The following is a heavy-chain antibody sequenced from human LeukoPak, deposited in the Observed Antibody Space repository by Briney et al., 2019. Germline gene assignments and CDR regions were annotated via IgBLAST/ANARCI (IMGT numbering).Heavy chain of an antibody. D-gene: IGHD4-17*01. J-gene: IGHJ3*02. CDR2: IKQDGSEK. CDR1: GFTSNIYT. V-gene: IGHV3-7*03. Sequence: PGGSLRLSCAASGFTSNIYTMNWVRQAPGKGLEWVANIKQDGSEKYYVDSVKGRFTISRDNAKNSLYLQMNSLRAEDTALYYCAMARQYGDYEDLVAFDIWGQGTMVTVSS. CDR3: AMARQYGDYEDLVAFDI.